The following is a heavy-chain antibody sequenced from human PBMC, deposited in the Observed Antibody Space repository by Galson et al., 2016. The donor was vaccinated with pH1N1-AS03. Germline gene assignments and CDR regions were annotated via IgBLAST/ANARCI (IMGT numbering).Heavy chain of an antibody. J-gene: IGHJ2*01. V-gene: IGHV4-39*01. CDR2: IYYTGDT. D-gene: IGHD2/OR15-2a*01. CDR3: ARLHYCTTPRCHKTFWYFDL. CDR1: GGSVSLSSFY. Sequence: LSLTCAVSGGSVSLSSFYWGWIRQPPGKGLEWIGSIYYTGDTYYNPSLRSRIVISVDTSKNQFSLNLSSVTTADTAVYYCARLHYCTTPRCHKTFWYFDLWGRGTLVSVSS.